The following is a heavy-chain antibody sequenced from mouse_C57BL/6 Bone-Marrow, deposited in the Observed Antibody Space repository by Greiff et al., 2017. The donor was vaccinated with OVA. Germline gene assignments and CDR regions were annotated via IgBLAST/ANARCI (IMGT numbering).Heavy chain of an antibody. Sequence: EVQLQQSGPELVKPGASVKISCKASGYTFTDYYMNWVKQSHGKSLEWIGDINPNNGGTSYNQKFKGKATLTVDKSSSTAYMELRSLTSEDSAVYYCARRKYYGFAYWGQGTLVTVSA. V-gene: IGHV1-26*01. D-gene: IGHD1-1*01. CDR1: GYTFTDYY. J-gene: IGHJ3*01. CDR2: INPNNGGT. CDR3: ARRKYYGFAY.